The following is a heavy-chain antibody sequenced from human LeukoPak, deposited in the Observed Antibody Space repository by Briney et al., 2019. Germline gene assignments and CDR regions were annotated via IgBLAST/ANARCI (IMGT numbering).Heavy chain of an antibody. J-gene: IGHJ5*02. CDR3: ARTLPRLRFLESFDP. D-gene: IGHD3-3*01. CDR2: INPNSGGT. Sequence: GASVTVSCTASGYTFTGYYMHWVRQAPGQGLEWMGRINPNSGGTNYAQKFQGRVTMTRDTSISTAYMELSRLRSDDAAVYYCARTLPRLRFLESFDPWGQGTLVTVSS. V-gene: IGHV1-2*06. CDR1: GYTFTGYY.